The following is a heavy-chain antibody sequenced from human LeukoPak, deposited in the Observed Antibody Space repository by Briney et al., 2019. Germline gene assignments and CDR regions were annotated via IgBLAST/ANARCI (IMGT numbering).Heavy chain of an antibody. CDR3: ARGNSHSFDY. CDR1: GFTLSSYW. D-gene: IGHD4-11*01. Sequence: GGSLRLSCAASGFTLSSYWMHWVRQTPGKGPVWVSRINSDGSSTSYADSVKGRFTISRDNAKNTLYLQMNSLRAEDTAVYYCARGNSHSFDYWGKGPLVTVSS. J-gene: IGHJ4*02. V-gene: IGHV3-74*01. CDR2: INSDGSST.